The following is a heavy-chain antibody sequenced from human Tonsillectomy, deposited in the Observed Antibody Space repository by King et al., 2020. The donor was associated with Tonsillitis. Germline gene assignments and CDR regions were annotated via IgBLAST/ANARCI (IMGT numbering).Heavy chain of an antibody. CDR2: ISVSSGTI. J-gene: IGHJ4*02. CDR1: VFTFSSFS. V-gene: IGHV3-48*01. D-gene: IGHD5-18*01. CDR3: ARGFSYGSSNY. Sequence: VQLVESGGGLVHPGGSLRLSFEASVFTFSSFSMNWVRQAPGKGLEWVSYISVSSGTIYYADSVQGRFTISRDNAKNSLYLQMNSLRVEETAVYYCARGFSYGSSNYWGQGTQVTVSS.